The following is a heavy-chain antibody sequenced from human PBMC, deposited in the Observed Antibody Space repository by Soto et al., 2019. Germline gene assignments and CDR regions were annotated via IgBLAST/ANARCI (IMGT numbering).Heavy chain of an antibody. CDR3: ARLEGSSWAYYYYGMDV. J-gene: IGHJ6*02. V-gene: IGHV4-59*08. CDR1: GGSISSYY. CDR2: IYYSGST. D-gene: IGHD6-13*01. Sequence: SETLSLTCTVSGGSISSYYWSWIRQPPGKGLEWIGYIYYSGSTNYNPSLKSRVTISVDTSKNQFSLKLSSVTAADTAVYFCARLEGSSWAYYYYGMDVWGQGTTVTVSS.